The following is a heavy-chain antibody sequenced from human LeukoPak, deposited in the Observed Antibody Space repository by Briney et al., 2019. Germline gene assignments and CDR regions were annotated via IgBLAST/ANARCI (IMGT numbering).Heavy chain of an antibody. CDR1: GRSIPSYY. CDR3: ARGAYSNYLSVDY. V-gene: IGHV4-59*01. CDR2: LFYGWST. Sequence: PAETLSLTCAISGRSIPSYYWSWIRQTPGKGLEWIGYLFYGWSTNYNPSLKGRITMSIVTSKNEFSLKLRSVTAADTAVYYCARGAYSNYLSVDYWGQGILVTVSS. D-gene: IGHD4-11*01. J-gene: IGHJ4*02.